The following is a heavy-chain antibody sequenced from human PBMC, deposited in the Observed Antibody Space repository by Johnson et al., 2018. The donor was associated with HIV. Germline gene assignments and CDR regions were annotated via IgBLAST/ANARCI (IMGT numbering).Heavy chain of an antibody. Sequence: QVQLVESGGGVVQPGRSLGLSCTASGFTFSRNAMHWVRQPPGKGLEWVAVISSDGSNKYYGDSVKGRFRIYRDNSKNRLYLQTNSLRVEDTAVYYCARDREYGLAWGWAVDMWGQGTMVTVSS. J-gene: IGHJ3*02. CDR3: ARDREYGLAWGWAVDM. CDR1: GFTFSRNA. V-gene: IGHV3-30*04. D-gene: IGHD6-19*01. CDR2: ISSDGSNK.